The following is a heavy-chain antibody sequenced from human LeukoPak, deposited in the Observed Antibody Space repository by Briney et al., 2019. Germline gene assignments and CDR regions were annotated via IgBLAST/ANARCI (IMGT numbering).Heavy chain of an antibody. CDR1: GFTFSSYW. V-gene: IGHV3-74*01. D-gene: IGHD5-24*01. Sequence: GGSLRLSCAASGFTFSSYWMHWVRQAPGEGLVWVSRINSDGSSTSYADSVKGRFTISRDNSKGTVYLQMNSLRPEDTAVYYCAKDDAWLQFGDWGRGTLVTVSS. CDR3: AKDDAWLQFGD. J-gene: IGHJ4*02. CDR2: INSDGSST.